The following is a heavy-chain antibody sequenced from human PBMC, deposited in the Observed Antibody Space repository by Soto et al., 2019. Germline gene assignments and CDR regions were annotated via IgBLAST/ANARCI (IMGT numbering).Heavy chain of an antibody. CDR3: ARPRFRGMDV. CDR1: GFRLSNHF. J-gene: IGHJ6*02. D-gene: IGHD3-10*01. Sequence: EMQLVESGGGLVQPGGSLRLSCVASGFRLSNHFMNWVRQAPGKGLEWVATIKEDGREKYYVESVEGRFTISRVNAKNSLYLEVSNVRDGDTAVYYCARPRFRGMDVWGQGTTVTVSS. V-gene: IGHV3-7*03. CDR2: IKEDGREK.